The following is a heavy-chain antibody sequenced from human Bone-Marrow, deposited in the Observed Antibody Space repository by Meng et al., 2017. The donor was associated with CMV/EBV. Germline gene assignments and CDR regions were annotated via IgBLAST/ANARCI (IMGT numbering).Heavy chain of an antibody. V-gene: IGHV1-69*05. CDR1: GGTFSSYA. D-gene: IGHD3-22*01. CDR2: IIPIFGTA. CDR3: AREGLYYYDSSGYLYFDY. J-gene: IGHJ4*02. Sequence: SVKVSCKASGGTFSSYAISWVRQAPGQGLEWMGGIIPIFGTANYAQKFQGRVTITTDESTSTAYMELSSLRSEDTAVYYCAREGLYYYDSSGYLYFDYWGQGTLATVSS.